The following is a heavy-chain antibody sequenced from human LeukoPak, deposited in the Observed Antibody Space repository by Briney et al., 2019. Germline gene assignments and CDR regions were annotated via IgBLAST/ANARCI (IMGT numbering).Heavy chain of an antibody. CDR3: ARDYRGEEIFGIAVAGTGGDY. D-gene: IGHD6-19*01. V-gene: IGHV3-23*01. J-gene: IGHJ4*02. CDR2: ITDGAIST. CDR1: GFTFSSYA. Sequence: PGGSLRLSCAASGFTFSSYAMSWVRQAPGKGLEWVSTITDGAISTYYADSVKGRFTISRDNSKNTLYLQMNSLRAEDTAVYYCARDYRGEEIFGIAVAGTGGDYWGQGTLVTVSS.